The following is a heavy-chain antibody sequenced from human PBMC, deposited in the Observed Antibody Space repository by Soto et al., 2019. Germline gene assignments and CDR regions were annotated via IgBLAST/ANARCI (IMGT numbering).Heavy chain of an antibody. D-gene: IGHD6-19*01. CDR3: VKQWLARSAFDI. CDR2: ISSSSSYT. J-gene: IGHJ3*02. Sequence: GGSLRLSCAASGFTFSDYYMSWIRQAPGQGLEWVSYISSSSSYTNYADSVKGRFTISRDNAKNSLYLQMNSLRAEDPAVYYCVKQWLARSAFDIWGQGTMVTV. CDR1: GFTFSDYY. V-gene: IGHV3-11*06.